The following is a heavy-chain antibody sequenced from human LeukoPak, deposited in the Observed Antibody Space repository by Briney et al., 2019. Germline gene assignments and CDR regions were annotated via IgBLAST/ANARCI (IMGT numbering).Heavy chain of an antibody. CDR2: ISAYNGNT. D-gene: IGHD3-22*01. CDR3: ARALVGSYYDDSPLTY. V-gene: IGHV1-18*01. Sequence: GASVKVSCKASGYTFTSYGISWVRQAPGQGLEWMGWISAYNGNTNYAQKLQGRVTMTTDTSTSTAYMELRNLRSDDTAVYYCARALVGSYYDDSPLTYWGQGTLVSVSS. CDR1: GYTFTSYG. J-gene: IGHJ4*02.